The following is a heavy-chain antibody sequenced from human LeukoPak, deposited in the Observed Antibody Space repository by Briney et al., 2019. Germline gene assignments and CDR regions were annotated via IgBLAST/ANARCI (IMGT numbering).Heavy chain of an antibody. Sequence: GGSLRLSCAASGFTFSNYAMSWVRQAPGKGLEWVSVISGSGGSTYYVDSVQGRFTISRDNSKNTLFLQMDSLRAEDTAVYYCAKGGPTLGWLDAFDIWGQGTMVTVSS. D-gene: IGHD5-18*01. J-gene: IGHJ3*02. V-gene: IGHV3-23*01. CDR2: ISGSGGST. CDR1: GFTFSNYA. CDR3: AKGGPTLGWLDAFDI.